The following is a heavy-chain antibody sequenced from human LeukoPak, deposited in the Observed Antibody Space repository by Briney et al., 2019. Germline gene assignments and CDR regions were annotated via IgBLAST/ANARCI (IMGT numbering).Heavy chain of an antibody. CDR3: AKGKAVADY. CDR2: ISGSGGST. CDR1: GFTFEASA. J-gene: IGHJ4*02. D-gene: IGHD6-19*01. V-gene: IGHV3-23*01. Sequence: PGGSLRLSCAASGFTFEASAMSWVRQAPGKGLEWVSAISGSGGSTYYADSVKGRFTISRDNSKNTLYLQMNSLRAEDTAVYYCAKGKAVADYWGQGTLVTVSS.